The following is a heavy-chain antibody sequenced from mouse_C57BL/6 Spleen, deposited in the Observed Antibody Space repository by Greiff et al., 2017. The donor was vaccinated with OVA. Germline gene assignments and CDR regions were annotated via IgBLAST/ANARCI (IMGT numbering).Heavy chain of an antibody. CDR3: ARQLLGSYFDY. V-gene: IGHV1-50*01. CDR1: GYTFTSYW. CDR2: IDPSDSYT. Sequence: QVQLQQPGAELVKPGASVKLSCKASGYTFTSYWMQWVKQRPGQGLEWIGEIDPSDSYTNYNQKFKGKATLTVDTSSSTAYMQLSSLTSEDSAVYYCARQLLGSYFDYWGQGTTLTVSS. J-gene: IGHJ2*01. D-gene: IGHD1-1*01.